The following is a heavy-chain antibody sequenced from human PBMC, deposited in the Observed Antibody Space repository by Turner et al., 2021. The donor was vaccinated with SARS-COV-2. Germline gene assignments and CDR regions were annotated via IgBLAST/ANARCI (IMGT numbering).Heavy chain of an antibody. J-gene: IGHJ4*02. CDR3: ARAGTDWLQYYYFDY. Sequence: QVQLQESGPGLVQPSQTLSLTCTVSGGSISSGAYYWSWIRQHPGKGLEWIGYIYSSGSTYYNPPLKSRVTISVDTSKNQFSLKLSSVTAADTAVYYCARAGTDWLQYYYFDYWGQGTLVTVSS. CDR1: GGSISSGAYY. V-gene: IGHV4-31*03. CDR2: IYSSGST. D-gene: IGHD3-9*01.